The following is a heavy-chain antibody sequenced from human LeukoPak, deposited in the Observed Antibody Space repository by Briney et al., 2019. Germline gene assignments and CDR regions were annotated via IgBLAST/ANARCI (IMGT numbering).Heavy chain of an antibody. Sequence: ASVKVSCKASGYTFTNNYSHWVRQAPGQGLEWMGMIYPRDGSTSYAQKFQGRVTITADESTSTAYMELSSLRSEDTAVYYCARDSGSDYFDYWGQGTLVTVS. CDR1: GYTFTNNY. CDR2: IYPRDGST. J-gene: IGHJ4*02. V-gene: IGHV1-46*01. D-gene: IGHD2-15*01. CDR3: ARDSGSDYFDY.